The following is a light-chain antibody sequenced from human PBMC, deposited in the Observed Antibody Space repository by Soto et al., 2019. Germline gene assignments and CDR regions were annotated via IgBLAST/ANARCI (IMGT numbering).Light chain of an antibody. CDR3: SSYTSSSSLV. Sequence: QSVLTQPASVSGSPGQSITISCTGTSSDVGGYNYVSWYQQQPGKAPKPMIYDVSNRPSGGSNRFSCYKSGNTASLTISGHPAEDEDDYYCSSYTSSSSLVFGTGTKLTVL. CDR2: DVS. J-gene: IGLJ1*01. V-gene: IGLV2-14*01. CDR1: SSDVGGYNY.